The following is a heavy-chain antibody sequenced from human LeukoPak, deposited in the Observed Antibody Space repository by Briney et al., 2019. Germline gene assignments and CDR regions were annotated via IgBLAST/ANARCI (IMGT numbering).Heavy chain of an antibody. CDR1: GYIFIGYY. Sequence: EASVKVSCKTTGYIFIGYYMHWVRQAPGQGLEWMGWIIPNSGGTNYAQKFQGRVSMTRDTSTSTAYMDLNSLRSDDTAVYYCTRVRDGYNDAYDIWGQGTMVTVSS. CDR3: TRVRDGYNDAYDI. CDR2: IIPNSGGT. J-gene: IGHJ3*02. V-gene: IGHV1-2*02. D-gene: IGHD5-24*01.